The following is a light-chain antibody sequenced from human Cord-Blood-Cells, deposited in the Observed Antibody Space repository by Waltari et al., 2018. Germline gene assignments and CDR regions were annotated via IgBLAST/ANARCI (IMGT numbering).Light chain of an antibody. CDR2: EGS. J-gene: IGLJ1*01. Sequence: QSALTQPASVSGSPGQSITLSCTGTSSDVGSYNLVSWYQQPPGKSPKLMIYEGSKRPSGFSNRFSGSKSGNTASLTISGLQAEDEADYYCCSYAGSSTYVFGTGTKVTVL. CDR1: SSDVGSYNL. V-gene: IGLV2-23*01. CDR3: CSYAGSSTYV.